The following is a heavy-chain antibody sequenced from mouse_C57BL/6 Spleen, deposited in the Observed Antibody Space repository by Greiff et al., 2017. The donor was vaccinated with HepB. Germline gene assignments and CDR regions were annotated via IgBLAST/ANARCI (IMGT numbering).Heavy chain of an antibody. V-gene: IGHV5-16*01. CDR1: GFTFSDYY. CDR3: ARAKGGYAMDY. Sequence: EVKLVESEGGLVQPGSSMKLSCTASGFTFSDYYMAWVRQVPEKGLEWVANINYDGSSTYYLDSLKSRFSISRDNAKNILYLQMSSLKSEDTATYYCARAKGGYAMDYWGQGTSVTVSS. J-gene: IGHJ4*01. CDR2: INYDGSST.